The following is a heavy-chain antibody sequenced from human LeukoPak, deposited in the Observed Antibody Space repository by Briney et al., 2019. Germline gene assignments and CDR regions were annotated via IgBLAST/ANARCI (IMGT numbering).Heavy chain of an antibody. CDR3: ARQSDYYDSSGPTS. CDR2: IYYSGST. J-gene: IGHJ5*02. D-gene: IGHD3-22*01. Sequence: PSETLSLTCTVSGGSISSGGYYWGWIRQPPGKGLEWIGSIYYSGSTYYNPSLKSRVTIFVDTSKNQFSLKLGSVTAADTALYYCARQSDYYDSSGPTSWGQGTLVTVSS. CDR1: GGSISSGGYY. V-gene: IGHV4-39*01.